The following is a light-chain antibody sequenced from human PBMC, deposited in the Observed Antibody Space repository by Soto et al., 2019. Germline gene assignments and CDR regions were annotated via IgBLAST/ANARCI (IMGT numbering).Light chain of an antibody. J-gene: IGKJ4*01. CDR1: QSVNSN. CDR3: QQYNNWPPLT. V-gene: IGKV3-15*01. CDR2: GAS. Sequence: EIVMTQSPATLSVFLGEGATLSCRASQSVNSNLAWYQQKPDQAPRLLIYGASTRATGIPARFSGSGSGTDFTLTISSLQSEDFAVYYCQQYNNWPPLTLGGGTKVDTK.